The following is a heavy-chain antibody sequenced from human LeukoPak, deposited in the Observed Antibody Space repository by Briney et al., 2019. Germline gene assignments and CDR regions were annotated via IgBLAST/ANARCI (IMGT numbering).Heavy chain of an antibody. Sequence: SGPTLVKPTQTLTLTRTFSRFSLSTSGVGVGWLRQPPGKALECLALINWNDDNRYSPSLKSRLTITKDTSKNQTVLTMTNMDPMDTATYYCAHRLYGCGGECYPFVYFDYWGQGTLVTVAS. J-gene: IGHJ4*02. CDR2: INWNDDN. CDR3: AHRLYGCGGECYPFVYFDY. CDR1: RFSLSTSGVG. V-gene: IGHV2-5*01. D-gene: IGHD2-21*01.